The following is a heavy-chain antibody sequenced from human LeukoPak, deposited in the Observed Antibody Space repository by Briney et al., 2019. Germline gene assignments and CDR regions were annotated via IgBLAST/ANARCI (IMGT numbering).Heavy chain of an antibody. V-gene: IGHV3-64*01. D-gene: IGHD1-26*01. CDR3: ARVRWSSAFDY. CDR2: ITSNGGST. J-gene: IGHJ4*02. CDR1: GFSFSTYA. Sequence: GGSLRLSCAASGFSFSTYAMHWVRQAPGWGLEYVAAITSNGGSTYYASSVKGRFTISRDNSKNTVYLQMGSLRAEDMAVYYCARVRWSSAFDYWGQGTLVTVSS.